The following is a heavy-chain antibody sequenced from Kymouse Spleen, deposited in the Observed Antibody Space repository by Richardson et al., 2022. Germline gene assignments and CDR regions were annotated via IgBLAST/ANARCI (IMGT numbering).Heavy chain of an antibody. D-gene: IGHD1-7*01. CDR2: ISSSSSYI. CDR1: GFTFSSYS. CDR3: ARSITGTTFYAFDI. Sequence: EVQLVESGGGLVKPGGSLRLSCAASGFTFSSYSMNWVRQAPGKGLEWVSSISSSSSYIYYADSVKGRFTISRDNAKNSLYLQMNSLRAEDTAVYYCARSITGTTFYAFDIWGQGTMVTVSS. J-gene: IGHJ3*02. V-gene: IGHV3-21*03.